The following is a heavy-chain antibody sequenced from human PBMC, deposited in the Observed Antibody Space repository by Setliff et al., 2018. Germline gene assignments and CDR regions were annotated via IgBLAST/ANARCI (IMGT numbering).Heavy chain of an antibody. D-gene: IGHD3-3*01. CDR2: ISSSSSTI. V-gene: IGHV3-48*01. CDR1: GFTFSSYS. Sequence: LRLSCAASGFTFSSYSMNWVRQAPGKGLEWVSYISSSSSTIYYADSVKGRFTISRDNAKNSLYLQMNSLRAEDTAVYYCARGPTIFGAIHYMDVWGKGTTVTVSS. CDR3: ARGPTIFGAIHYMDV. J-gene: IGHJ6*03.